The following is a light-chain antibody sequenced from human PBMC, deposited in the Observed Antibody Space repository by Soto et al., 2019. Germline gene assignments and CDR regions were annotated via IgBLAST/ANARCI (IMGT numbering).Light chain of an antibody. CDR2: EVS. CDR1: SSDVGGYDY. Sequence: QSVLTQPASVSGSPGQSITISCTGTSSDVGGYDYVSWYQQSPGKAPKLLIYEVSNRPSGVSDRFSGSKSGNAASLTISGLRAEDEADYYCSSYTSSSTRVFGTGTKLTVL. V-gene: IGLV2-14*01. J-gene: IGLJ1*01. CDR3: SSYTSSSTRV.